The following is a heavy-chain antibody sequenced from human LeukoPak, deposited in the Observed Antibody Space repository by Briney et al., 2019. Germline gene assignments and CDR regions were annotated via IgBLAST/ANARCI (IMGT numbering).Heavy chain of an antibody. CDR3: AKGRWGLTINNFDI. V-gene: IGHV3-30*02. D-gene: IGHD3-9*01. J-gene: IGHJ3*02. CDR2: IRYDGSNK. CDR1: GFTFSSYG. Sequence: PGGSLRLSCAASGFTFSSYGMHWVRQAPGKGLEWVAFIRYDGSNKYYADSVKGRFTIYRDNSKNTLYLQMNSLGGEDTAVYYCAKGRWGLTINNFDIWGQGRMVTVSS.